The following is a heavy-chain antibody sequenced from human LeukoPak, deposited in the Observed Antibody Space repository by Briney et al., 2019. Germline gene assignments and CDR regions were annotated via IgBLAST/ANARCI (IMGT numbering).Heavy chain of an antibody. V-gene: IGHV3-30*18. J-gene: IGHJ4*02. D-gene: IGHD6-13*01. CDR3: AKGTQQQLVRTSRYYFDY. CDR2: ISYDGSNK. Sequence: GGSLRLSCAASGFTFSSYGMHWVRQAPGKGLEWVAVISYDGSNKYYADSVKGRFTISRDNSKNTLYLQMNSLRAEDTAVYYCAKGTQQQLVRTSRYYFDYWGQGTLVTVSS. CDR1: GFTFSSYG.